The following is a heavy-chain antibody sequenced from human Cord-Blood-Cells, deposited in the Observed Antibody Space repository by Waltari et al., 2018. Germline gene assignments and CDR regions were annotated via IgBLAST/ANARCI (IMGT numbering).Heavy chain of an antibody. CDR1: GYSISSGYY. D-gene: IGHD2-21*01. J-gene: IGHJ6*02. V-gene: IGHV4-38-2*02. CDR3: AREIFGWYYYYYGMDV. Sequence: QVQLQESGPGLVKPSETLSLTCAVSGYSISSGYYWGWIRQPPGKGLEWIGRIYHSGSTYYNPSLKGQVTISVDTSKNQFSLKLSSVTAADTAVYYAAREIFGWYYYYYGMDVWGQWTTGTVSS. CDR2: IYHSGST.